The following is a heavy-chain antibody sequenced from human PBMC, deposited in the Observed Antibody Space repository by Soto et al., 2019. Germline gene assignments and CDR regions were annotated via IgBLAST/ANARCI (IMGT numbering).Heavy chain of an antibody. CDR1: GFTFSSYW. J-gene: IGHJ4*02. V-gene: IGHV3-7*05. D-gene: IGHD5-12*01. CDR3: VIPNNWYPKSGYDEELDY. CDR2: IKQDGSEK. Sequence: PGGSLRLSCAASGFTFSSYWMSWVRQAPGKGLEWVANIKQDGSEKYYVDSVKGRFTISRDNAKNSLYLQMNSLRAEDTAVYYCVIPNNWYPKSGYDEELDYWGQGTLVTVSS.